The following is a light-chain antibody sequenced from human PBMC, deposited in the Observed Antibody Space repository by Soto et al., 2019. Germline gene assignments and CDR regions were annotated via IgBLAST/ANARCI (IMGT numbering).Light chain of an antibody. Sequence: SYELTQPPSVSVSPGQTARVTCSGDALTKKYAYWYQQKSGQAPVLVIYEDSKRPSGIPERFSGSSSGTMATLTISGAQVEDEADYYYYSTDTTGNHGVFGGGTKLTVL. J-gene: IGLJ3*02. CDR3: YSTDTTGNHGV. V-gene: IGLV3-10*01. CDR2: EDS. CDR1: ALTKKY.